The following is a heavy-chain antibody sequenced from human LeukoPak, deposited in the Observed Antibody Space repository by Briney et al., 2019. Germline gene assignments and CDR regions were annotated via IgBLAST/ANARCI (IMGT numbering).Heavy chain of an antibody. CDR1: GFTFNSYA. D-gene: IGHD5-12*01. CDR2: ISGGGGST. V-gene: IGHV3-23*01. Sequence: GGSLRLSCAASGFTFNSYAMSWVRQAPGKGLEWVSGISGGGGSTYYADSVKGRFAISRDNSKNTLYLQMNSLRAEDTAVYYCAKGSGPVRVYYFDYWGQGTLVTVSS. J-gene: IGHJ4*02. CDR3: AKGSGPVRVYYFDY.